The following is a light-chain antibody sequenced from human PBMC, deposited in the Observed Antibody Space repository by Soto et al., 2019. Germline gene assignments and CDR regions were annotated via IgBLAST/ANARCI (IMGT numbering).Light chain of an antibody. J-gene: IGKJ5*01. CDR2: DTS. V-gene: IGKV3-11*01. CDR1: QTIRGL. CDR3: QQRHNWPIT. Sequence: EIVLTQSPATLSLSPGERATLSCRTSQTIRGLLNWYQQRPGQAPRLLIYDTSNRATDIPARFSGSGSWTDFILTSSSLDPEDFGVYFCQQRHNWPITFGQGTRLDIK.